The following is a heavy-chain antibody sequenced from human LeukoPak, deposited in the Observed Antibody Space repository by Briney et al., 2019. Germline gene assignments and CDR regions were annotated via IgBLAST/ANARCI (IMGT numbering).Heavy chain of an antibody. CDR2: VKQDEGEK. CDR3: ATIQVLGQPRCSSGCYFDY. CDR1: GFNFSSYA. V-gene: IGHV3-7*01. D-gene: IGHD6-19*01. J-gene: IGHJ4*02. Sequence: GGSLRLSCAGTGFNFSSYAMSSVRQAPGKGLEWVANVKQDEGEKYYADSVNGRFTISRDNARNSLYPQMKPRTAEDAAVYYCATIQVLGQPRCSSGCYFDYWGQGTLVTVSS.